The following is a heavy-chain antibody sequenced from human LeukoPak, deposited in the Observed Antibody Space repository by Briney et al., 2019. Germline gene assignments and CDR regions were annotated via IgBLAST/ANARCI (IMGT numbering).Heavy chain of an antibody. Sequence: SETLSLTCTVSGGSISAYYWYWIRQPPGKGLEWIAYIYYSGSTKYNPSLKSRATISVDTSKTQFSLKLSSVNAADTAVYYCARCVAVAAWFDPWGQGTLVTVSS. CDR1: GGSISAYY. J-gene: IGHJ5*02. V-gene: IGHV4-59*08. CDR3: ARCVAVAAWFDP. CDR2: IYYSGST. D-gene: IGHD6-19*01.